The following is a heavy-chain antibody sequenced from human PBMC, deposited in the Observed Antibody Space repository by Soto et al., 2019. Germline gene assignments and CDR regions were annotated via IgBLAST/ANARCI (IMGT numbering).Heavy chain of an antibody. Sequence: QVQLVQSGAEVKKPGSSVKVSCKASGGTFSSYTISWVRQAPGQGLEWMGRIIPILGIANYAQKFQGRVTITADKSTSTAYMELSSLRSEDTAMYYCARDRYDFWSGYYTPAEYFQHWGQGTLVTVSS. V-gene: IGHV1-69*08. CDR3: ARDRYDFWSGYYTPAEYFQH. J-gene: IGHJ1*01. D-gene: IGHD3-3*01. CDR1: GGTFSSYT. CDR2: IIPILGIA.